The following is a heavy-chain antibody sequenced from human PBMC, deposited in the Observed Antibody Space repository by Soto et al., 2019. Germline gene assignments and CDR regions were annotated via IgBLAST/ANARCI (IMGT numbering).Heavy chain of an antibody. V-gene: IGHV1-18*01. Sequence: GASVKVSCKASGYTFTSYGISWVRQAPGQGLEWMGWISAYNGNTNYAQKLQGRVTMTTDTSTSTAYMELRSLRSDDTAVYYCAREWIVVPAATYFDYWGQGTLVTVSS. J-gene: IGHJ4*02. D-gene: IGHD2-2*01. CDR3: AREWIVVPAATYFDY. CDR1: GYTFTSYG. CDR2: ISAYNGNT.